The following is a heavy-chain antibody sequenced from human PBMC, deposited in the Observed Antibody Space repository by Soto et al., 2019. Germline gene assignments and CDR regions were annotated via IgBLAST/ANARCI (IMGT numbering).Heavy chain of an antibody. Sequence: GGSLRLSCAASGFTFSSYTMDWVRQAPGKGLEWVSSISSSSSYIYYADSVKGRFTISRDNAKNSLYLQMNSLRAEDTAVYYCAKGYCSSTSCYPDAFDIWGQGT. V-gene: IGHV3-21*01. CDR2: ISSSSSYI. CDR3: AKGYCSSTSCYPDAFDI. D-gene: IGHD2-2*01. CDR1: GFTFSSYT. J-gene: IGHJ3*02.